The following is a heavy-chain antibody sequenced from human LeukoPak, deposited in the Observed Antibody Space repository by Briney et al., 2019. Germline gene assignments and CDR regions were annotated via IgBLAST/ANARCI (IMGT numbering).Heavy chain of an antibody. Sequence: GGSLRPSCAASGFTFSSYEMNWVRQAPGKGLEWVSAISGSGGSTYYADSVKGRFTISRDNSKNTLYLQMNSLRAEDTAVYYCAKGLIDDSSGYYPGAFDIWGQGTMVTVSS. CDR2: ISGSGGST. V-gene: IGHV3-23*01. CDR1: GFTFSSYE. J-gene: IGHJ3*02. D-gene: IGHD3-22*01. CDR3: AKGLIDDSSGYYPGAFDI.